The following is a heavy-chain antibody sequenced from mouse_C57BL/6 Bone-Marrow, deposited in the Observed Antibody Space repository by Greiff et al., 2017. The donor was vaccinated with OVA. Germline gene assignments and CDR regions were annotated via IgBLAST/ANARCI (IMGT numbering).Heavy chain of an antibody. CDR2: INPGSGGT. D-gene: IGHD2-2*01. V-gene: IGHV1-54*01. CDR3: AREGDGYAWFAY. J-gene: IGHJ3*01. Sequence: LQESGAELVRPGTSVKVSCKASGYAFTNYLIEWVKQRPGQGLEWIGVINPGSGGTNYNEKFKGKATLTADKSSSTAYMQLSSLTSEDSAVYFCAREGDGYAWFAYWGQGTLVTVSA. CDR1: GYAFTNYL.